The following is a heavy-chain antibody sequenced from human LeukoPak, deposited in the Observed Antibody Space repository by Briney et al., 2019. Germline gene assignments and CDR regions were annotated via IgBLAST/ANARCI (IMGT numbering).Heavy chain of an antibody. J-gene: IGHJ4*02. D-gene: IGHD3-22*01. V-gene: IGHV3-30*18. CDR3: AKDRGDYYDSSGYSMDY. CDR1: GFTFSSYG. Sequence: GGSLRLSCAASGFTFSSYGMRWVRQAPGKGLEWVAVISYDGSNKYYADSVKGRFTISRDNSKNTLYLQMNSLRAEDTAVYYCAKDRGDYYDSSGYSMDYWGQGTLVTVSS. CDR2: ISYDGSNK.